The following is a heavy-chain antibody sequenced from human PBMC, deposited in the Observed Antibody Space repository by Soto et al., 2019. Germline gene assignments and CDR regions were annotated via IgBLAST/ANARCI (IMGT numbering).Heavy chain of an antibody. Sequence: PSETLSLTCTVSGGPISSSSYYWGWIRQPPGKGLEWIGSIYYSGSTYYNPSLKSRVTISVDTSKNQFSLKLSSVTAADTAVYYCAIRGSGAMPTNFDDWGQGTLVTVAS. V-gene: IGHV4-39*01. J-gene: IGHJ4*02. CDR1: GGPISSSSYY. CDR2: IYYSGST. D-gene: IGHD2-2*01. CDR3: AIRGSGAMPTNFDD.